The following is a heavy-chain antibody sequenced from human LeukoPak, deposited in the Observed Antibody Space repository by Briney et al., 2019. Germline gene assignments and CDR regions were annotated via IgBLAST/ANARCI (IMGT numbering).Heavy chain of an antibody. CDR3: ARGGVFVTTVTGGAFDI. D-gene: IGHD4-17*01. CDR1: GYTFTSYD. CDR2: MNPNSGNT. Sequence: ASVKVSCKASGYTFTSYDINWVRHATGQGLEWMGWMNPNSGNTGYAQKFQGRVTMTRNTSISTAYMELSSLRSEDTAVYYCARGGVFVTTVTGGAFDIWGQGTMVTVSS. J-gene: IGHJ3*02. V-gene: IGHV1-8*01.